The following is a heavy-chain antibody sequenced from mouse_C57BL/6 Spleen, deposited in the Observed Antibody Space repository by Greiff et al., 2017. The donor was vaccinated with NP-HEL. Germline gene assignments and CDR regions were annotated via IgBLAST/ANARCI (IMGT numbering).Heavy chain of an antibody. CDR3: ARGTTVVAHFDD. V-gene: IGHV1-69*01. J-gene: IGHJ2*01. D-gene: IGHD1-1*01. CDR1: GYTFTSYW. Sequence: QVQLQQPGAELVMPGASVKLSCKASGYTFTSYWMHWVKQRPGQGLEWIGEIDPSDSYTNYNQKFKGKSTLTVDKSASTAYMQLSSLTSEDSAVYYCARGTTVVAHFDDWGQGTTLTGSS. CDR2: IDPSDSYT.